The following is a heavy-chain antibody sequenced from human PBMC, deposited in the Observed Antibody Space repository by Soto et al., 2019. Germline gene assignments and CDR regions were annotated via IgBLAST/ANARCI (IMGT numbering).Heavy chain of an antibody. D-gene: IGHD2-15*01. CDR3: ARGDCVGGSCYTLAGTFDYNVAV. Sequence: EVQLVESGGGLVQPGGSLRLSCAASGFTFSNYWMYWVRQAPGKGLVWVSRTHSDGSTSSYADSVKGRFTISRDNAKTCMYLQTNSLRAEDTAVYYCARGDCVGGSCYTLAGTFDYNVAVWGKGPTVTVFS. J-gene: IGHJ6*03. CDR2: THSDGSTS. CDR1: GFTFSNYW. V-gene: IGHV3-74*01.